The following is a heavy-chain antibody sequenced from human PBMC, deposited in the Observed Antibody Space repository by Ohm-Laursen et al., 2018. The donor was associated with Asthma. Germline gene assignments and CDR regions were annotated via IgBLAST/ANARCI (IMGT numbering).Heavy chain of an antibody. V-gene: IGHV3-30-3*01. J-gene: IGHJ4*02. CDR2: ISYDGSNK. CDR1: GFTFSSYA. D-gene: IGHD5-12*01. Sequence: SLRLSCSASGFTFSSYAMHWVRQAPGKGLEWVAVISYDGSNKYYADSVKGRFTISRDNSKNTLYLQMNSLRPEDTAVYYCARAFHSGYDFDYWGQGTLVTVSS. CDR3: ARAFHSGYDFDY.